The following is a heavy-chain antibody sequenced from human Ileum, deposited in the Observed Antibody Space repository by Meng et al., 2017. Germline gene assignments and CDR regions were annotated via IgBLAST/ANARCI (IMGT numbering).Heavy chain of an antibody. CDR3: ARDQKLQAYKY. CDR2: IKKDGSDM. D-gene: IGHD4-23*01. J-gene: IGHJ4*02. Sequence: GGSLRLSFAASGFTFISYSMSWVRQAPGKGLEWVANIKKDGSDMYYVDSVKGRFTISRDNAKNSLYLKMNSLRADETAVYYCARDQKLQAYKYWGQGTLVTVSS. V-gene: IGHV3-7*01. CDR1: GFTFISYS.